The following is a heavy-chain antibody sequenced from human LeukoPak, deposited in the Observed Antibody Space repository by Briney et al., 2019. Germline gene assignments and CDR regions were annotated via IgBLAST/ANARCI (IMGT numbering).Heavy chain of an antibody. CDR1: GYTFTSYD. CDR2: MNPNSGNT. J-gene: IGHJ4*02. Sequence: ASVKVSCKASGYTFTSYDINWVRQATGQGLEWMGWMNPNSGNTGYAQKFQGRVTMTRNTSISTAYMELSSLRSEDTAVYYCARYPGIAAAGTGFGYWGQGTLVTVSS. D-gene: IGHD6-13*01. CDR3: ARYPGIAAAGTGFGY. V-gene: IGHV1-8*02.